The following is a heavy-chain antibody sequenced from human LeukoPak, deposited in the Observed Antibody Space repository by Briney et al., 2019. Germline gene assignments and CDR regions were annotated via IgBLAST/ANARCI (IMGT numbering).Heavy chain of an antibody. CDR2: INHSGCT. J-gene: IGHJ4*02. D-gene: IGHD3-16*02. V-gene: IGHV4-34*01. CDR1: GGSFSGYY. Sequence: TSETLSLTCAVYGGSFSGYYWSWIRQPPGKGLEWIGEINHSGCTNYNPSLKSRVTISVDTSKKQFSLKLSSVTAADTAVYYCARGLSAVVYWGQGTLVTVSS. CDR3: ARGLSAVVY.